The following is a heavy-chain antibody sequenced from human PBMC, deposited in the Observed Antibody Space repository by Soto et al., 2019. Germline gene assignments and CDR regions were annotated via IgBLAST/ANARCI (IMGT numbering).Heavy chain of an antibody. D-gene: IGHD3-10*01. Sequence: GGSLRLSCAASGFTFSSYAMHWVRQAPGKGLEWVAVISYDGSNKYYADSVKGRFTISRDNSKNTMYLQMNSLRAEDTAVYYCARTPRGLWFGESSAYDFDYWGQGTLVTVSS. J-gene: IGHJ4*02. CDR3: ARTPRGLWFGESSAYDFDY. CDR2: ISYDGSNK. CDR1: GFTFSSYA. V-gene: IGHV3-30*04.